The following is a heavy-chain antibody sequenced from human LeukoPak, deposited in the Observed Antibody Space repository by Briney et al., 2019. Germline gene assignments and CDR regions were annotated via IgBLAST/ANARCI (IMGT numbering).Heavy chain of an antibody. CDR3: ARGEYYFDY. J-gene: IGHJ4*02. V-gene: IGHV3-48*03. CDR1: GFTLSSYE. CDR2: ISSSGRTI. Sequence: PGGSLRLSCADSGFTLSSYEMNWVRQAPGKGLEWVSYISSSGRTIYYADSLKGRFTVSRDNAKNSLYLRMNNLRAEDTAVYYCARGEYYFDYWGQGTLVTVSS.